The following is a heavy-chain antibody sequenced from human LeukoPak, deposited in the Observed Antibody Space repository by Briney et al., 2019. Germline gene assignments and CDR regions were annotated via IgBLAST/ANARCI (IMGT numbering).Heavy chain of an antibody. Sequence: SETLSLTCTVSGGSISSSSYYWGWIRQPPGKGLEWIGSIYYSGSTYYNPSLKSRVTISVGTSKNQFSLKLSSVTAADTAVYYCAREIAVAGEYFDYWGQGTLVTVSS. CDR2: IYYSGST. CDR3: AREIAVAGEYFDY. CDR1: GGSISSSSYY. J-gene: IGHJ4*02. D-gene: IGHD6-19*01. V-gene: IGHV4-39*07.